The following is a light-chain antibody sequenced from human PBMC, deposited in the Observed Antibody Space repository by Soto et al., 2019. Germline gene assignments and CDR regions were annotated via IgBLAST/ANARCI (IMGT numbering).Light chain of an antibody. V-gene: IGKV3-15*01. CDR1: QSIRST. J-gene: IGKJ1*01. CDR3: QQYNNWPRT. Sequence: ETVMTQSPATLSVSPGERATLSCRASQSIRSTLAWFQQKPGQAPRLLIYDASTRATGIPARFSGSGSGTEFTLTISSLQSVDFAVYYCQQYNNWPRTFGQGTIVDIK. CDR2: DAS.